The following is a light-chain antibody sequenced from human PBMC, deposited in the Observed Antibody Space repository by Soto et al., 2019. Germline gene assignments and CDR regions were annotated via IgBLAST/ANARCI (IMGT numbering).Light chain of an antibody. Sequence: QSALTQPASVSGSPGQSITISCTGTSSDVGSYNLVSWYQQHPGKAPKLMIYEGSKRPSGVSNRFSGSKSGTSASLAISGLRSEDEADYYCAAWDDSLSRGVFGGGTKLTFL. J-gene: IGLJ3*02. CDR1: SSDVGSYNL. V-gene: IGLV2-14*02. CDR2: EGS. CDR3: AAWDDSLSRGV.